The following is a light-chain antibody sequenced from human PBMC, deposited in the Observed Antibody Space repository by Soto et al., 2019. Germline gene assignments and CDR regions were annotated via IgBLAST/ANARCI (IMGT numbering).Light chain of an antibody. CDR1: QSVSSY. CDR3: QQCSNWPT. Sequence: EIVLTQSPATLSSSPGERATLSCRASQSVSSYLDWYQQKPGQAPRLLIYDASNRATGIPARFSGSGSGTEFTPTTSSVEPEDLAVYYCQQCSNWPTFGQGTKLEIK. J-gene: IGKJ2*01. CDR2: DAS. V-gene: IGKV3-11*01.